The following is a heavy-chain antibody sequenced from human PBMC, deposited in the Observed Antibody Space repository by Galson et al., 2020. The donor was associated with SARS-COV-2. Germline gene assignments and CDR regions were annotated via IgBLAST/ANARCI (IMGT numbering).Heavy chain of an antibody. Sequence: SETLSLTCDVSGGSISSADYSWSWLRQPPGKGLESIGYIYRSGPSHSNPSLSGRLTMSVDRTMNRVPLRLYSATGADTAVYYCARDNGDVKGLGYWGQGTLVTVSS. CDR3: ARDNGDVKGLGY. J-gene: IGHJ4*02. CDR1: GGSISSADYS. CDR2: IYRSGPS. D-gene: IGHD2-8*01. V-gene: IGHV4-30-2*01.